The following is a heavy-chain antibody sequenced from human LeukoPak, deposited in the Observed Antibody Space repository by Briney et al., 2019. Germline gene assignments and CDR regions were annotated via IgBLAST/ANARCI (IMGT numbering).Heavy chain of an antibody. CDR3: AIRGGVAGTVWFDP. J-gene: IGHJ5*02. Sequence: ASVKVSCKASGGTFSSYAISWVRQAPGQGLEWMGGIIPIFGTANYAQKFQGRVTITADESTSTAYMELRSLRSDDTAVYYCAIRGGVAGTVWFDPWGQGTLVTVSS. CDR1: GGTFSSYA. V-gene: IGHV1-69*13. D-gene: IGHD6-19*01. CDR2: IIPIFGTA.